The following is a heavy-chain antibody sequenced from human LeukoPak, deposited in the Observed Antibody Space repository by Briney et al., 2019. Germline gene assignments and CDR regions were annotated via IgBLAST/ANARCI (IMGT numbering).Heavy chain of an antibody. V-gene: IGHV3-30*04. Sequence: GGSLRLSCAASGFTFSSYAMHWVRQAPSQGLEWVAIISYDGSNKYYANSVRGRFSISRDNSKNTLYLQLNSLRADDTAVYYCARGELLRLRDRAFGYWGQGSLVTVSS. J-gene: IGHJ4*02. CDR1: GFTFSSYA. D-gene: IGHD1-7*01. CDR2: ISYDGSNK. CDR3: ARGELLRLRDRAFGY.